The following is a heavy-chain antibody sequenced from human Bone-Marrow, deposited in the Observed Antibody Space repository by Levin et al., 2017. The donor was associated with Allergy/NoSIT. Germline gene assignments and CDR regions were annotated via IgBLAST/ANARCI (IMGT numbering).Heavy chain of an antibody. CDR1: GFKFGSYV. CDR3: AKMMGGTTWTLDH. V-gene: IGHV3-23*01. CDR2: ISGSGGST. D-gene: IGHD3/OR15-3a*01. Sequence: LSLTCAASGFKFGSYVMNWVRQAPGKGLEWVSGISGSGGSTFYADSVQGRFTISRDNSKSTLYLVMNSLRADDTAVYYCAKMMGGTTWTLDHWGLGTQVTVSS. J-gene: IGHJ4*02.